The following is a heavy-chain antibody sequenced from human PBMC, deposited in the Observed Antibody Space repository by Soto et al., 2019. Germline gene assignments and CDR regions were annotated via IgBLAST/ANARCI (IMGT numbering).Heavy chain of an antibody. J-gene: IGHJ6*02. D-gene: IGHD2-8*01. Sequence: GASVKVSCKASGYSFTRYGIAWARPAPGQGLEWMGWINGYNGDTNYAQKLQGRVSMTIATSTTTAYMELRSLTSDDTAVYYCAKNGQPPYYYYGLDVWGQGTTVTVSS. CDR1: GYSFTRYG. V-gene: IGHV1-18*01. CDR3: AKNGQPPYYYYGLDV. CDR2: INGYNGDT.